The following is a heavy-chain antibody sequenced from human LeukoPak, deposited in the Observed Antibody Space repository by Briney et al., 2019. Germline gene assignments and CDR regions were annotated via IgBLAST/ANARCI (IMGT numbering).Heavy chain of an antibody. D-gene: IGHD5-12*01. CDR3: ARAYEDYMDV. V-gene: IGHV4-38-2*02. Sequence: SETLSLTCIVSGSSITSLHSWGWIRQPPGKGVEWVGSMYHSGKPYYNPSLKSRVTISADTSKNQFSLKLTSVTAADTAIYYCARAYEDYMDVWGKGTTVTVSS. CDR2: MYHSGKP. J-gene: IGHJ6*03. CDR1: GSSITSLHS.